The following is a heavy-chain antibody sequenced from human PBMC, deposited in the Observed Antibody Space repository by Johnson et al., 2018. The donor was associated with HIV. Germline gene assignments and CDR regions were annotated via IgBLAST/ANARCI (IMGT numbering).Heavy chain of an antibody. Sequence: VQLVESGGGVVQPGRSLKIYCAVSEFTFSNYAMHWVRLAPGKGLQWVAVISYDGKNKYYADSVRGRFTISRDISKNTLYLQMDSLRPDDTSLYYCARGRKDIEAADGLDNDGFDMWGQGTLVTVS. D-gene: IGHD6-13*01. CDR3: ARGRKDIEAADGLDNDGFDM. V-gene: IGHV3-30*04. CDR2: ISYDGKNK. J-gene: IGHJ3*02. CDR1: EFTFSNYA.